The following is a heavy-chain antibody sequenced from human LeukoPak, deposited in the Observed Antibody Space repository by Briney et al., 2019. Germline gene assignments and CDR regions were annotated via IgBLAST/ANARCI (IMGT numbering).Heavy chain of an antibody. CDR1: GFTFSSYG. CDR2: ISSSRSYI. J-gene: IGHJ3*02. D-gene: IGHD3-3*01. V-gene: IGHV3-21*01. Sequence: GGSLRLSCAASGFTFSSYGMNWVRQTPGKGVEGVSCISSSRSYIYYADSVKGRFTISRENARNSLFLQMKSERAEDRGVYDCARVPRITIFGVVIIRVAFDIWGQGTMVTVSS. CDR3: ARVPRITIFGVVIIRVAFDI.